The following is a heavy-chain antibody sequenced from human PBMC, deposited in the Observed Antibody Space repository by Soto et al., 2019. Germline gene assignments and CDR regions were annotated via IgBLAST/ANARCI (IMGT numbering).Heavy chain of an antibody. CDR3: ARRIGGCSDGSCYKRSYGYFDL. V-gene: IGHV4-34*01. Sequence: QVQLQQWGAGLLKPSETLSLTCAVYGGSFSGYYWSWIRQPPGKGLEWIGEINHSGSTNYNQSLKSRVPISVDTSKNQFSLKLSSVTAADTAVYYCARRIGGCSDGSCYKRSYGYFDLWGRGTLVTVSS. J-gene: IGHJ2*01. D-gene: IGHD2-15*01. CDR2: INHSGST. CDR1: GGSFSGYY.